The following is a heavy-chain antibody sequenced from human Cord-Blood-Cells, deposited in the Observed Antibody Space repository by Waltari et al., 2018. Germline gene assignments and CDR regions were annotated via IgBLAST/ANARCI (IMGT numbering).Heavy chain of an antibody. J-gene: IGHJ5*02. CDR1: GGSFSGYS. CDR3: ARVFRAYYDFWSGYYTGWFDP. Sequence: QVQLQQWGEGLSTPSETLSLPCAVYGGSFSGYSWRWLRQPPWKGLEWIGEINHSGSTNYNPSLKSRVTISVDTSKNQFSLKLSSVTAADTAVYYCARVFRAYYDFWSGYYTGWFDPWGQGTLVTVSS. D-gene: IGHD3-3*01. CDR2: INHSGST. V-gene: IGHV4-34*01.